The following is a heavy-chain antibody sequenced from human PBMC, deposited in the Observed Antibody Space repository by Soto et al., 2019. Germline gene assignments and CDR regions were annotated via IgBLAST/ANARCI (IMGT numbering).Heavy chain of an antibody. J-gene: IGHJ4*02. CDR1: GGTFSSYT. V-gene: IGHV1-2*04. CDR2: INPNSGGT. D-gene: IGHD1-7*01. CDR3: ARDGTIEGLDY. Sequence: ASVKVSFKASGGTFSSYTISWVRQAPGQGLEWMGWINPNSGGTNYAQKFQGWVTMTRDTSISTAYMELSRLRSDDTAVYYCARDGTIEGLDYWGQGTLVTVSS.